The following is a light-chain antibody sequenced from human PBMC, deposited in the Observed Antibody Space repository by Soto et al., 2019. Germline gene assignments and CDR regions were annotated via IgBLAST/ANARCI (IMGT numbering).Light chain of an antibody. CDR3: QQYGSSPRMYT. J-gene: IGKJ2*01. Sequence: EIVLTQSPGTLSLSPGERATLSCRASQSVSSSYLAWYQQKPGQAPRLLIYGASSRATGIPDRFSGSVSGTDFTLTISSLEPEDFVVYYCQQYGSSPRMYTFGQGTKLEIK. CDR2: GAS. CDR1: QSVSSSY. V-gene: IGKV3-20*01.